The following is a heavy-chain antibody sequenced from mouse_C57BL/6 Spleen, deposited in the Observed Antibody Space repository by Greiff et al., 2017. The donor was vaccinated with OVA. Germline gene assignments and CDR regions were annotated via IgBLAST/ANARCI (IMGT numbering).Heavy chain of an antibody. V-gene: IGHV5-4*01. CDR3: ARYDYDRFAY. D-gene: IGHD2-4*01. CDR1: GFTFSSYA. CDR2: IIAGGSYT. Sequence: VQLVESGGGLVKPGGSLKLSCAASGFTFSSYAMSWVRQTPEQSLEWVATIIAGGSYTYYPDNVKGRFTFSRDNAKNNLYLQMSHLKSEDTAMYYCARYDYDRFAYWGQGTLVTVSA. J-gene: IGHJ3*01.